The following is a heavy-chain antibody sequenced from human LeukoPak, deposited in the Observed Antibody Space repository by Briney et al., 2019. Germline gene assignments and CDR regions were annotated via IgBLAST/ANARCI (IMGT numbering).Heavy chain of an antibody. V-gene: IGHV3-21*01. Sequence: GGSLRLSCAASGFTFSSYSMNWVRQAPGKGLEWVSSISSSSSYIYYADSVKGRFHISRDNAKNSLYLQMNSPRAEDTAVYYCARVGGSLRFLEWLRGFDYWGQGTLVTVSS. CDR3: ARVGGSLRFLEWLRGFDY. CDR2: ISSSSSYI. J-gene: IGHJ4*02. D-gene: IGHD3-3*01. CDR1: GFTFSSYS.